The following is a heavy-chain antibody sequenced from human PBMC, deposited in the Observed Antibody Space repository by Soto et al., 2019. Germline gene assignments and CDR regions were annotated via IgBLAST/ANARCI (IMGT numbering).Heavy chain of an antibody. J-gene: IGHJ6*02. CDR3: ARGKGMEENYYYYGLDI. Sequence: QVQVVQSGAEVKKPGASVKVSCKASGCTFSTYAMHWVRQAPGQSLEWMGWINGGTGQTRYSQRFQDRVTITRDTPASTANMELTSLTSEDTAVYYCARGKGMEENYYYYGLDIWGQGTTVTVSS. D-gene: IGHD1-1*01. CDR1: GCTFSTYA. CDR2: INGGTGQT. V-gene: IGHV1-3*01.